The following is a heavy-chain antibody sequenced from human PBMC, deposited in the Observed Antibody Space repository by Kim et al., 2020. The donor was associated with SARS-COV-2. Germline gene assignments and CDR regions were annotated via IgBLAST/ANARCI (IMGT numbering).Heavy chain of an antibody. V-gene: IGHV4-34*01. CDR3: ARRQQWLGSKAFDI. CDR2: INHSGST. CDR1: GGSFSGYY. J-gene: IGHJ3*02. D-gene: IGHD6-19*01. Sequence: SETLSLTCAVYGGSFSGYYWSWIRQPPGKGLEWIGEINHSGSTNYNPSLKSRVTISVDTSKNQFSLKLSSVTAADTAVYYCARRQQWLGSKAFDIWGQGTMVTVSS.